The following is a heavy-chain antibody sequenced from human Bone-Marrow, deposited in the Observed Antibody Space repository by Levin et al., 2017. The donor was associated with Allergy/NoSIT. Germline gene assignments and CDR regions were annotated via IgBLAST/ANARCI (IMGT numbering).Heavy chain of an antibody. CDR1: GFTFSSYA. CDR2: ISGDGGGT. Sequence: GGSLRLSCAASGFTFSSYAMSWVRQAPGKGLEWVSAISGDGGGTLHADSVKGRFTISRDNSKNTLFLQMNSLGVDDTARYYCARRMPWPRDYYGMDVWGQGTTVTVSS. D-gene: IGHD2-15*01. J-gene: IGHJ6*02. V-gene: IGHV3-23*01. CDR3: ARRMPWPRDYYGMDV.